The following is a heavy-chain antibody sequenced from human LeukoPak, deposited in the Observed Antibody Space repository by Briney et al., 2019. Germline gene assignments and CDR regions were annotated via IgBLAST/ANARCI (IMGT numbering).Heavy chain of an antibody. J-gene: IGHJ2*01. Sequence: SETLSLTCPVSAASITIYSWSCIRRPPGKGVGWVGYIFYTGDTSSSPSLKSRVTLSLDTSKNHFSLKLRPVTAADAAVYYCARVKMGAYFDQWGRGTLVTVSS. CDR3: ARVKMGAYFDQ. CDR1: AASITIYS. CDR2: IFYTGDT. D-gene: IGHD3-16*01. V-gene: IGHV4-59*08.